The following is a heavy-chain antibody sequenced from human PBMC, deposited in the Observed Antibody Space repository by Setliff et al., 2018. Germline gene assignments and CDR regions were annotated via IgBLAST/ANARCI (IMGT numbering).Heavy chain of an antibody. Sequence: ASVKVSCKASGYTFINSVISWVRQAPGQGLEWMGWIGAYTGNTNYAQKLQGRVTMTTDSSTSTAYMELRSLRSDDTAVYYCARINFYVSSGYYYAPELWGQGTTVTVSS. D-gene: IGHD3-22*01. V-gene: IGHV1-18*01. J-gene: IGHJ4*02. CDR1: GYTFINSV. CDR2: IGAYTGNT. CDR3: ARINFYVSSGYYYAPEL.